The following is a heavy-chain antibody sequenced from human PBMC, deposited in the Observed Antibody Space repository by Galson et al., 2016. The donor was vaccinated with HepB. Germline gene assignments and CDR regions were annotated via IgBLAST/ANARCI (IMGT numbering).Heavy chain of an antibody. CDR2: IVGSGGTT. CDR3: ASQQLWPSFDY. D-gene: IGHD5-18*01. Sequence: LRLSCAASGFPFSSYVMSWVRQAPGQGLEWVSGIVGSGGTTYYAESVQGRFIVSRDNSKNILHPQMDSLRVEDTAIYYCASQQLWPSFDYWGQGILVTVSS. V-gene: IGHV3-23*01. CDR1: GFPFSSYV. J-gene: IGHJ4*02.